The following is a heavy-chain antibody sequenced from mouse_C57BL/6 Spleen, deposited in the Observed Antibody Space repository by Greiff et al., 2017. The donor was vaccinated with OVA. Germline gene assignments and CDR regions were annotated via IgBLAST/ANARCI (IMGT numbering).Heavy chain of an antibody. CDR1: GFTFSDYY. CDR3: ARILYDYDDAYAMDY. D-gene: IGHD2-4*01. CDR2: INYDGSST. V-gene: IGHV5-16*01. J-gene: IGHJ4*01. Sequence: EVQLVESEGGLVQPGSSMKLSCTASGFTFSDYYMAWVRQVPEKGLEWVANINYDGSSTYYLDSLKSRFIISRDNAKNILYLQMSSLKSEDTATYYCARILYDYDDAYAMDYWGQGTSVTVSS.